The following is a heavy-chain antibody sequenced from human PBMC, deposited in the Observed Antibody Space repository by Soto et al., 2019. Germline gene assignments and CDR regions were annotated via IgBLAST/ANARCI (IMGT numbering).Heavy chain of an antibody. CDR2: ISANGDNV. CDR3: AKDMKWGGMTTIHYFDS. Sequence: GGSLSLSCVAPGFPVDDYAMHWVRQAPREGLEWVSGISANGDNVDYADSVKVRFTVSRDNAKNSLFLQMNSLRPEDTALYYCAKDMKWGGMTTIHYFDSWGQGT. J-gene: IGHJ4*02. V-gene: IGHV3-9*01. CDR1: GFPVDDYA. D-gene: IGHD4-17*01.